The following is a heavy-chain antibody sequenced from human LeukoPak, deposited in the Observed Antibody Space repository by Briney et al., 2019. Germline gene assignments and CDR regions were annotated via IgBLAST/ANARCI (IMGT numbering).Heavy chain of an antibody. CDR2: INPNSGGT. Sequence: ASVKVSCKASGYTFTGNYIHWVRQAPGQGLEWMGWINPNSGGTNYAQKFQGRVTMTRDTSISAAYMELSRLRSDDTAVYYCARSRAGRAAGATILAFDIWGQGTMVTVSS. V-gene: IGHV1-2*02. CDR1: GYTFTGNY. CDR3: ARSRAGRAAGATILAFDI. J-gene: IGHJ3*02. D-gene: IGHD1-26*01.